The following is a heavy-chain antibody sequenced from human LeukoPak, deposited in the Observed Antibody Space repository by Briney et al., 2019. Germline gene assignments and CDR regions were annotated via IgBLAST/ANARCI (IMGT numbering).Heavy chain of an antibody. V-gene: IGHV1-2*02. CDR2: INPNSGGT. D-gene: IGHD5-12*01. CDR1: GYTFSSYY. CDR3: ARDERGYSGYDF. J-gene: IGHJ4*02. Sequence: AASVKVSCKASGYTFSSYYMHWVRQAPGQGLEWMGWINPNSGGTNYAQKFQGRVTMTRDTSISTAYMELSRLRSDDTAVYYCARDERGYSGYDFWGQGTLVTVSS.